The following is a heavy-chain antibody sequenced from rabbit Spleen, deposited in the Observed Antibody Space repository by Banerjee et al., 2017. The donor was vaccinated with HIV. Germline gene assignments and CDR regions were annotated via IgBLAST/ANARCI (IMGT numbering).Heavy chain of an antibody. J-gene: IGHJ4*01. V-gene: IGHV1S45*01. CDR3: ATLSNIWGYAGYADATYFNL. D-gene: IGHD6-1*01. CDR2: IYTGNGKT. Sequence: QEQLVESGGGLVKPGASLTLTCIASGVSFSSSYDMCWVRQAPGKGLEWIGCIYTGNGKTYYASWAKGRFTISKSSSTTVTLQMTSLTAADTATYFCATLSNIWGYAGYADATYFNLWGQGTLVTVS. CDR1: GVSFSSSYD.